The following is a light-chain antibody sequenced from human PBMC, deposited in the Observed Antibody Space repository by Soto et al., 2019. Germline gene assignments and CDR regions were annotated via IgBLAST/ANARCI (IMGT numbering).Light chain of an antibody. CDR2: DAS. V-gene: IGKV3-11*01. Sequence: EIVLTQSPATLSLSPGERATLCCRASQNVYTYLAWYQQKPGQAPRLLIYDASNRATGIPARFSGSGSGTDFTLTISSLEPEDFAVYYCQQRSNWPLTFGGGTKVDIK. CDR1: QNVYTY. CDR3: QQRSNWPLT. J-gene: IGKJ4*01.